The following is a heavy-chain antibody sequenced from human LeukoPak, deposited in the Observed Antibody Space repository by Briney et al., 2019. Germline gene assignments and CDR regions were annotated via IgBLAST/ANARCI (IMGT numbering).Heavy chain of an antibody. Sequence: GRSLRLSCAASGFTFDDYAMHWVRQAPGQGLEWVSGISWNSGSIGYADSGKGRFTISRDNAKTSLYLQMNSLSAEDTALYYCAKDINLAVADDMFDYWGQGTLVTVSS. CDR1: GFTFDDYA. J-gene: IGHJ4*02. D-gene: IGHD6-19*01. CDR3: AKDINLAVADDMFDY. CDR2: ISWNSGSI. V-gene: IGHV3-9*01.